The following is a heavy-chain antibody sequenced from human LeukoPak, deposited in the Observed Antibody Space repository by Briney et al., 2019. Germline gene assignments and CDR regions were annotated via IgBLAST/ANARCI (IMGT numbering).Heavy chain of an antibody. J-gene: IGHJ4*02. Sequence: ASVKVSCKASGYTFSRCYIHWVRQAPGQGPEWMGIINPSGGSTSYAQNFQGRVSMTRDTSTSTVYLELSSLRSEDTAMYYCARGDLVRGVITGHLDYWGQGTLVTVSS. CDR2: INPSGGST. V-gene: IGHV1-46*01. CDR1: GYTFSRCY. CDR3: ARGDLVRGVITGHLDY. D-gene: IGHD3-10*01.